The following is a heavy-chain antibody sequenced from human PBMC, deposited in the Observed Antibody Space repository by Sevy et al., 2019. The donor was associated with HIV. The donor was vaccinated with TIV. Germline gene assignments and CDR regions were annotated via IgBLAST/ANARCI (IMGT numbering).Heavy chain of an antibody. J-gene: IGHJ4*02. CDR1: GGSIRDNTYF. D-gene: IGHD3-3*01. CDR3: ARRPRNSYTVFGNYYFDY. Sequence: SETLSLTCTVSGGSIRDNTYFWGWIRQPPGKRQEWIGSMYYSGSTYYNPSLKSRVTISVDASKNQFSLKLISVTAADTAVYFCARRPRNSYTVFGNYYFDYWGQGTLVTVSS. CDR2: MYYSGST. V-gene: IGHV4-39*01.